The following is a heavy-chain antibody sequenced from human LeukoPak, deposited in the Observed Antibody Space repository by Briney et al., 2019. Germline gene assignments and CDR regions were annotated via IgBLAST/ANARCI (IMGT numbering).Heavy chain of an antibody. Sequence: ASVKVSCKASGGTFSSYAISWVRQAPGQGLEWMGGIIPIFGTANYAQKFQGRVTITTDESTSTAYMELSSLRSEDTAVYYCASGGVVVPAAQGPGYYFDYWGQGTLVTVSS. J-gene: IGHJ4*02. CDR3: ASGGVVVPAAQGPGYYFDY. CDR2: IIPIFGTA. V-gene: IGHV1-69*05. CDR1: GGTFSSYA. D-gene: IGHD2-2*01.